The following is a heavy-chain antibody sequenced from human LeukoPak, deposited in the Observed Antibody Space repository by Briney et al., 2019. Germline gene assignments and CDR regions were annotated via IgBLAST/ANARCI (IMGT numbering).Heavy chain of an antibody. CDR2: ISSSSSYI. J-gene: IGHJ4*02. V-gene: IGHV3-21*04. CDR1: GFTFSSYS. Sequence: GGSLRLSCAASGFTFSSYSMNWVRQAPGKGLEWVSSISSSSSYIYYADSVKGRFTIYRDNSKNTLYLQMNSLRAEDTAVYFCAKGGNGDYIDYWGQGTLVTVSS. CDR3: AKGGNGDYIDY. D-gene: IGHD4-17*01.